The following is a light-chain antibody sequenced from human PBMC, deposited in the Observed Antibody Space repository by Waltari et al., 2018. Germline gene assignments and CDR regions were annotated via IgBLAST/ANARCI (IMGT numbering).Light chain of an antibody. CDR3: SSDAVSNNFYD. V-gene: IGLV2-8*01. Sequence: QSALTQPPSASGPPGQSVTIFCTGTGSGGSVSRYQQHPGKAPKLMIYEVSKRPSGVPDRFSGSKSGNTASLTVSGLQAEDEGDYYCSSDAVSNNFYDFGSGTKVTVL. J-gene: IGLJ1*01. CDR1: GSGGS. CDR2: EVS.